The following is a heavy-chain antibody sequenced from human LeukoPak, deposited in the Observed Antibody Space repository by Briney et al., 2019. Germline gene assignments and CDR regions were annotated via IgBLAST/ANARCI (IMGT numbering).Heavy chain of an antibody. CDR1: GYSFTTYW. Sequence: GESLKISCKGSGYSFTTYWISWVRQMPGKGLEWMGRIDPSDSYSNYSPSFQGHVTISADKSISTAYLQWSSLKASDTAMYYCARHARSSSWFDPWGQGTLVTVSP. CDR3: ARHARSSSWFDP. CDR2: IDPSDSYS. J-gene: IGHJ5*02. D-gene: IGHD6-6*01. V-gene: IGHV5-10-1*01.